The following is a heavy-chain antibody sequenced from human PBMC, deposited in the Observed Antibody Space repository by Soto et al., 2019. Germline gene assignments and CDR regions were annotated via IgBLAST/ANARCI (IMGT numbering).Heavy chain of an antibody. CDR3: AKDRGSGWYRVWYFDL. Sequence: GGSLRLSCTASGFSFSSYTMGWVRQAPGKGLEWVSTIRGAAAGTFDADSVKGRFTISRDDSKNTLYLQMSSLRVEDTAVYYCAKDRGSGWYRVWYFDLWGRGTLVTVSS. CDR2: IRGAAAGT. V-gene: IGHV3-23*01. J-gene: IGHJ2*01. D-gene: IGHD6-19*01. CDR1: GFSFSSYT.